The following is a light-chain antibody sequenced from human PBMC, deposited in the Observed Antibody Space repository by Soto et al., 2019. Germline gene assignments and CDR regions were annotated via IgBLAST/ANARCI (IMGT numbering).Light chain of an antibody. Sequence: DIQMTHSPSTLSASVVDIFIITFRASQTISTWVAWYQHKTGKAPTLLIYDASSLESGVPSRFSGGGSGTEFTLTISSLQPDDFATYYCNQYHTYSKFGKGTKVDIK. CDR2: DAS. J-gene: IGKJ1*01. V-gene: IGKV1-5*01. CDR3: NQYHTYSK. CDR1: QTISTW.